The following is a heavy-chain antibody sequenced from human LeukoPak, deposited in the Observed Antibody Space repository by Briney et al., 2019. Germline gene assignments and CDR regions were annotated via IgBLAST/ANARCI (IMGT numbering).Heavy chain of an antibody. CDR3: ATGGSLIVGETGFDY. Sequence: GASVKVSCKVSGDTLTELSMHWVRQAPGQGLEWMGSFDPEDAETIYAQKFQGRVTMTEDTSTDTAYMELSSLRSDYTAVYYCATGGSLIVGETGFDYWGQGTLVTVSS. V-gene: IGHV1-24*01. CDR2: FDPEDAET. D-gene: IGHD1-26*01. J-gene: IGHJ4*02. CDR1: GDTLTELS.